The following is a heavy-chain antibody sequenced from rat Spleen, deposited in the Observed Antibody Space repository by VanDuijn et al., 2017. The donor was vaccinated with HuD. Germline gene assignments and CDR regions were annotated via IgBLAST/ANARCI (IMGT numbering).Heavy chain of an antibody. V-gene: IGHV5-31*01. CDR1: GITFTNYW. J-gene: IGHJ2*01. D-gene: IGHD1-9*01. Sequence: EVQLVESGGGLVQPGGSLKLSCVASGITFTNYWMTWIRQAPGKGLEWIASITNTGDSTYYLDSVKGRFTISRNNAKSTLYLQMDSLRSEDTATYYWVRHGYTRYYFDYWGQGVMVTVSS. CDR3: VRHGYTRYYFDY. CDR2: ITNTGDST.